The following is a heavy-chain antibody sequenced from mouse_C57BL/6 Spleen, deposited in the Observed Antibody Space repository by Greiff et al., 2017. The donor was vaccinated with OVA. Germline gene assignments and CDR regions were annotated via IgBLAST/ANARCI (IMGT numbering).Heavy chain of an antibody. CDR1: GFNIKDDY. J-gene: IGHJ3*01. CDR2: IDPENGDT. Sequence: VQLKQSGAELVRPGASVKLSCTASGFNIKDDYMHWVKQRPEQGLEWIGWIDPENGDTEYASKFQGKATITADTSSNTAYLQLSSLTSEDTAVYYCTTSKAGTYWGQGTLVTVSA. V-gene: IGHV14-4*01. CDR3: TTSKAGTY.